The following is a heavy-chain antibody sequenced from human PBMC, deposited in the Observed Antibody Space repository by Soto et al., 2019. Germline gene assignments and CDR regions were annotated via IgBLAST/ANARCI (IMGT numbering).Heavy chain of an antibody. CDR2: IYWDDDK. CDR3: AHRPDTSYAFDI. J-gene: IGHJ3*02. Sequence: QITLKESGPALVKPTQTLTLTCTFSGFSLNTIGVAVAWIRQPPGEALEWLALIYWDDDKRYSPSLKSRLTITKDTSRNRVLLTMINMDPVGTARYFCAHRPDTSYAFDIWGHGTMVTVSS. V-gene: IGHV2-5*02. CDR1: GFSLNTIGVA.